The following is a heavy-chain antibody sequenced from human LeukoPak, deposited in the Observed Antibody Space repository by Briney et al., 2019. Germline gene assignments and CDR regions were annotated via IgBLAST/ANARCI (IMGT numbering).Heavy chain of an antibody. Sequence: SETLSLTCTVSGGSISSSSYYWGWIRQPPGKGLEWIGSIYYSGSTYYNPSLKSRVTISVDTSKNQFSLKLSSVTAADTAVYYCARGPRGFLLFDWSHIDLGAFDIWGQGTMVTVSS. CDR1: GGSISSSSYY. J-gene: IGHJ3*02. V-gene: IGHV4-39*07. CDR3: ARGPRGFLLFDWSHIDLGAFDI. D-gene: IGHD3-9*01. CDR2: IYYSGST.